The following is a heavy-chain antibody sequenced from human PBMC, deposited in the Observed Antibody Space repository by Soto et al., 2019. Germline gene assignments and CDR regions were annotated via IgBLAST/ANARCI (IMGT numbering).Heavy chain of an antibody. CDR1: GDSISNDNW. CDR3: AKHFYYSMDV. CDR2: IYHSGIT. V-gene: IGHV4-4*02. Sequence: SETLSLTCTVSGDSISNDNWWSWVRQPPGKGLEWIGEIYHSGITNSNPSLKSRVTISVDKSKNQFSLILTSVTAADTAVYYCAKHFYYSMDVWGQGTTVTVSS. J-gene: IGHJ6*02.